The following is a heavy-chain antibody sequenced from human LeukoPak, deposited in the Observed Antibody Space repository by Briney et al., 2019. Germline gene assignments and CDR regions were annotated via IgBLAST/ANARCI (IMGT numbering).Heavy chain of an antibody. Sequence: PGRSLRLSCAASGFTFSSYSMNWVRQAPGKGLEWVSYISSSSSTIYYADSVKGRFTISRDNAKNSLYLQMNSLRDEDTAVYYCARVMVRGAYYFDYWGQGTLVTVSS. D-gene: IGHD3-10*01. CDR2: ISSSSSTI. J-gene: IGHJ4*02. V-gene: IGHV3-48*02. CDR3: ARVMVRGAYYFDY. CDR1: GFTFSSYS.